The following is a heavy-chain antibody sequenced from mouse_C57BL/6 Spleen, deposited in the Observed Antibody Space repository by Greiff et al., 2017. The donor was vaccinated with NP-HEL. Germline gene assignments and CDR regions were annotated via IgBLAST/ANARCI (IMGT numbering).Heavy chain of an antibody. D-gene: IGHD3-2*02. CDR1: GYSITSGYY. CDR3: AKTAQATLAWFAY. Sequence: ESGPGLVKPSQSLSLTCSVTGYSITSGYYWNWIRQFPGNKLEWMGYISYDGSNKYNPSLKNRISITRDTSKNQFFLKLNSVTTEDTATYYCAKTAQATLAWFAYWGQGTLVTVSA. J-gene: IGHJ3*01. CDR2: ISYDGSN. V-gene: IGHV3-6*01.